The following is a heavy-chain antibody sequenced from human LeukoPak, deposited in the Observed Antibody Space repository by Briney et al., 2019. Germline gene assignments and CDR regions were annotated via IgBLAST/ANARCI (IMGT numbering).Heavy chain of an antibody. Sequence: KSSGTLSLICTVSGGSISSYYWSWIRQPPGKGLEWIGYIYYSGSTNYNPSLKSRVTISVDTSKNQFSLKLSSVTAADTAVYYCVRVVALGAAGYYFDYWGQGSLVTVSS. V-gene: IGHV4-59*01. CDR3: VRVVALGAAGYYFDY. J-gene: IGHJ4*02. CDR2: IYYSGST. CDR1: GGSISSYY. D-gene: IGHD6-13*01.